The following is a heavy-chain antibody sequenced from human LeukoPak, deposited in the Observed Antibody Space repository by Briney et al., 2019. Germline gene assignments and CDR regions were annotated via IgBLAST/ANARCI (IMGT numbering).Heavy chain of an antibody. CDR2: ISGSGSDT. CDR1: GLTFSSYA. CDR3: AKDPFTGSNTRDWFDP. J-gene: IGHJ5*02. V-gene: IGHV3-23*01. D-gene: IGHD3-9*01. Sequence: GGSLRLSCAASGLTFSSYAMSWVRQAPGKGLEWVSAISGSGSDTYYADSVKGRFTISRDNSKNTLYLQMNSLRAEDTAVYYCAKDPFTGSNTRDWFDPWGQGTLVTVSS.